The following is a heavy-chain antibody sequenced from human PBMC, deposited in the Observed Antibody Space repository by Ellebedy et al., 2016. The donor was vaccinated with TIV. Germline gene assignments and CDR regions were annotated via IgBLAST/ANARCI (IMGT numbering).Heavy chain of an antibody. CDR3: ARELVVASGNY. CDR1: GYTFTGYY. V-gene: IGHV1-2*02. CDR2: IIPNSGGT. J-gene: IGHJ4*02. D-gene: IGHD6-13*01. Sequence: AASVKVSCKASGYTFTGYYMNWVRQAPGQGLEWMGWIIPNSGGTNYAKKFQGRVTMTRDTSISTAYMELSRLRSDDTAVYYGARELVVASGNYWGQGTLVTVSS.